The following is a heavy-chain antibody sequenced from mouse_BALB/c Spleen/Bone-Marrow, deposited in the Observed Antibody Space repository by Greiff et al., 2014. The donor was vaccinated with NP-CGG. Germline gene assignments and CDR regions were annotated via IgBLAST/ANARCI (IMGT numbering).Heavy chain of an antibody. CDR1: GYTFTSYW. CDR2: IYPSDSYT. V-gene: IGHV1-69*02. D-gene: IGHD1-1*01. CDR3: TRSYGSSYEYYFDY. Sequence: QVHVKQSGAELVRPGASVKPSCKASGYTFTSYWINWVKQRPGQGLEWIGNIYPSDSYTNYNQKFKDKATLTVDKSSSTAYMQLSSPTSEDSAVYYCTRSYGSSYEYYFDYWGQGTTLTVSS. J-gene: IGHJ2*01.